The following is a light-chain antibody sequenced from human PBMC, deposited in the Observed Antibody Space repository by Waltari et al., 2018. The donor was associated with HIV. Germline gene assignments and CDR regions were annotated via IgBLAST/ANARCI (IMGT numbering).Light chain of an antibody. J-gene: IGLJ2*01. Sequence: QSALTQPRSVSGSPGQSVTISCTGTSSDGGGFYYVSWYQQHPGKAPKLMIYDVSKRPSGVPDRFSGSKSGNTASLTISGLQAEDEADYYCCSYAGSYTSFVVFGGGTKLTVL. CDR3: CSYAGSYTSFVV. CDR1: SSDGGGFYY. V-gene: IGLV2-11*01. CDR2: DVS.